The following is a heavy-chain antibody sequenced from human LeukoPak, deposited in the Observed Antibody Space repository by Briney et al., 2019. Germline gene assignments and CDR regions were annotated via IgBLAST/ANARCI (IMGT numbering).Heavy chain of an antibody. CDR3: AREYYDNSGGEDAFDI. J-gene: IGHJ3*02. V-gene: IGHV3-53*01. CDR1: GFTVSSNY. Sequence: GESVRLACAASGFTVSSNYMNWVRQAPGKGLEWVSVIYSGGSTFYADSVEGRFIISRDNSNNTLYLQMNSLRAEDTAMYYCAREYYDNSGGEDAFDIWGPGTMVTVSS. CDR2: IYSGGST. D-gene: IGHD3-22*01.